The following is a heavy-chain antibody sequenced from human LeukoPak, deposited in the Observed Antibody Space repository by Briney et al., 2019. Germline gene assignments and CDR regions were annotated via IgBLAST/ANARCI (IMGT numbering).Heavy chain of an antibody. CDR2: INPNSGGT. D-gene: IGHD3-22*01. CDR3: ARTPYYYDSSGYPFDY. Sequence: GASVKVSCKASGYTFTGYYMHWARQAPGQGLEWMGWINPNSGGTNYAQKFQGRVTMTRDTSISTAYMELSRLRSDDTAVYYCARTPYYYDSSGYPFDYWGQGTLVTVSS. CDR1: GYTFTGYY. J-gene: IGHJ4*02. V-gene: IGHV1-2*02.